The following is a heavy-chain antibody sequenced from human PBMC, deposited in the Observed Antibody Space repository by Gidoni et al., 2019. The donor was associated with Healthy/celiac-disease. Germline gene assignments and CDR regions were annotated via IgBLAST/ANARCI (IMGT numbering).Heavy chain of an antibody. CDR1: GFTFSSYS. V-gene: IGHV3-21*01. D-gene: IGHD3-10*01. CDR2: MIRSSSYI. J-gene: IGHJ4*02. CDR3: ASYGGSFGALFY. Sequence: EVQLVESGGGLVKPGGSLGLSCAASGFTFSSYSMSWVRQAPGKGLEWVSYMIRSSSYIYYADSVKGRFTISRDNAKNSLYLQMNSLRAEDTAVYYCASYGGSFGALFYWGQGTLVTVSS.